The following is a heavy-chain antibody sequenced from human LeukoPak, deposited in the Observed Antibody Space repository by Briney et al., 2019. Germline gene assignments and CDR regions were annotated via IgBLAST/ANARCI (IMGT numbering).Heavy chain of an antibody. J-gene: IGHJ5*02. Sequence: SETLSLTCTVSGGSISSALYHWGWIRQPPGKNLEWLGSVYYTGSTHNIPSLKSRVTISVDTSKNQFSLNMTSVIATDTAVYYCVRHFRLHWFDIWGQGTLVTVSS. V-gene: IGHV4-39*01. CDR3: VRHFRLHWFDI. D-gene: IGHD4-11*01. CDR1: GGSISSALYH. CDR2: VYYTGST.